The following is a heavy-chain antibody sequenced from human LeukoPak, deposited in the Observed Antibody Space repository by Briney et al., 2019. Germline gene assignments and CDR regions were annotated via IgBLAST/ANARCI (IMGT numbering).Heavy chain of an antibody. V-gene: IGHV4-4*07. D-gene: IGHD2-15*01. CDR1: GGSISSYY. Sequence: SETLSLTCTVSGGSISSYYWSWIRQPAGKGLEWIGRIYTSGSTNYNPSLKSRVTMSVGTSKNQFSLKLSSVTAADTAVYYCARNSHSSYYYYMDVWGKGTTVTISS. J-gene: IGHJ6*03. CDR3: ARNSHSSYYYYMDV. CDR2: IYTSGST.